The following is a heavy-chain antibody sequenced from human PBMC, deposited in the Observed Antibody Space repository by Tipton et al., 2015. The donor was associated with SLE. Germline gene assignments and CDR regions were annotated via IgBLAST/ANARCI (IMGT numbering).Heavy chain of an antibody. Sequence: TLSLTCTVSGGSISSTTYYWGWFRQPPGAGLEWIGEISHDGGANYNPSLESRGTISLETSKNQFSLKLTSVTAADTAVYYCTREFLNPVTTVHYYFDLWGRGTLVTVSS. CDR3: TREFLNPVTTVHYYFDL. CDR1: GGSISSTTYY. J-gene: IGHJ2*01. D-gene: IGHD4-11*01. CDR2: ISHDGGA. V-gene: IGHV4-39*07.